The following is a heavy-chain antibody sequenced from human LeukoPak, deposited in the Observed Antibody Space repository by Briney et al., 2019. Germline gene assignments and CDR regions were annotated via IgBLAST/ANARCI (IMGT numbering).Heavy chain of an antibody. J-gene: IGHJ3*02. CDR3: AREVMRWTEWLLSPDDAFDI. V-gene: IGHV4-30-4*08. Sequence: SETLSLTCTVSGGSISSSSYYWGWIRQPPGKGLEWIGYIYYSGSTYYNPSLKSRVTISVDTSKNQFSLKLSSVTAADTAVYYCAREVMRWTEWLLSPDDAFDIWGQGTMVTVSS. CDR2: IYYSGST. D-gene: IGHD3-3*01. CDR1: GGSISSSSYY.